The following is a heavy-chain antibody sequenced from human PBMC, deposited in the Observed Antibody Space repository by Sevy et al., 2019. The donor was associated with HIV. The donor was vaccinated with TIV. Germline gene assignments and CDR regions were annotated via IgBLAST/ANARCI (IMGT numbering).Heavy chain of an antibody. CDR2: ISAYNGNT. J-gene: IGHJ4*02. Sequence: ASVKVSCKASGYTFTSYGISWVRQAPGQGLEWMGWISAYNGNTNYAQKLQGSVTMTTDTSTSTAYMELRSLRSDDTAVYYCARSVEGSSWYTSSPKYYFDYWGQGTLVTVSS. CDR1: GYTFTSYG. CDR3: ARSVEGSSWYTSSPKYYFDY. D-gene: IGHD6-13*01. V-gene: IGHV1-18*01.